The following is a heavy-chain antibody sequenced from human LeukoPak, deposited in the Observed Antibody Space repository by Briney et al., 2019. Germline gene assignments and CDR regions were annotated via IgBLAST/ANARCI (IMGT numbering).Heavy chain of an antibody. Sequence: SETLSLTCAVYGGSFSGYYWSWIRQPPGKGLEWIGEINHSGSTNYNPSLKSRVTISVDTSKNQFSLKLSSVTAADTAVYYCARAAAAPLGDGMDVWGQGTTVTVSS. D-gene: IGHD6-6*01. J-gene: IGHJ6*02. CDR1: GGSFSGYY. V-gene: IGHV4-34*01. CDR2: INHSGST. CDR3: ARAAAAPLGDGMDV.